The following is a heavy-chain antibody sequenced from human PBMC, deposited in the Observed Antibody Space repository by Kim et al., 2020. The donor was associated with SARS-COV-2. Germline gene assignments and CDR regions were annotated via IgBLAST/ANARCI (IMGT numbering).Heavy chain of an antibody. Sequence: GGSLRLSCAASGFSFSDYYMSWIRQAPGKGLEWVSYISSIGTTIYYADSVKGRFTISRDNAKNSLYLQMNSLRAEDMAVYYCARASSWYGNWFDPWGQGTLVTVSS. CDR2: ISSIGTTI. V-gene: IGHV3-11*01. J-gene: IGHJ5*02. D-gene: IGHD6-13*01. CDR1: GFSFSDYY. CDR3: ARASSWYGNWFDP.